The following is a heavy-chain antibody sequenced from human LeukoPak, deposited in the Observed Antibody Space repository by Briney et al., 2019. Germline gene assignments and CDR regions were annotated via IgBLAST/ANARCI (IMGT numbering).Heavy chain of an antibody. CDR3: ARGADAHKVAY. J-gene: IGHJ4*02. CDR2: IRPTGNL. V-gene: IGHV4-31*11. D-gene: IGHD2-2*01. Sequence: SQTLSLTCAVAGGSINGGGYYWHWVRQHPGKGLEWIEWIRPTGNLCYHPSRTGRSTISVDTSKSHFSLNLTSVTAADTAVYYCARGADAHKVAYWSQGTLVTVSS. CDR1: GGSINGGGYY.